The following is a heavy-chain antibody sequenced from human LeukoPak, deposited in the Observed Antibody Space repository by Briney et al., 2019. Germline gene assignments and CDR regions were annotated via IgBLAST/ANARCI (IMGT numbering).Heavy chain of an antibody. CDR3: AGATGTDFDY. D-gene: IGHD4-17*01. V-gene: IGHV3-53*01. J-gene: IGHJ4*02. CDR1: GLTVSSNY. Sequence: PVGYLKLSCAAAGLTVSSNYISWVCQAPGDGLEWVSVIYSGGSTYYADSVKGRFTISRDNSKNTLYLQMNSLRAEDTAVYYCAGATGTDFDYWGQGTLVTVSS. CDR2: IYSGGST.